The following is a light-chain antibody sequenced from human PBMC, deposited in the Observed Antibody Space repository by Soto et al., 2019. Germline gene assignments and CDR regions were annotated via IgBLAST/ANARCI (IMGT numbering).Light chain of an antibody. V-gene: IGKV1-5*01. J-gene: IGKJ1*01. CDR2: DAS. CDR1: QSISSW. Sequence: DIQMTQSPSTLSASVGDRVTITCWASQSISSWLAWYQQKPGKAPKLLIYDASSLESGVPSRFSGSGSGTEFTLTISSLQPDDFATYYCQQYNSYWKWTFGQGTKVEIK. CDR3: QQYNSYWKWT.